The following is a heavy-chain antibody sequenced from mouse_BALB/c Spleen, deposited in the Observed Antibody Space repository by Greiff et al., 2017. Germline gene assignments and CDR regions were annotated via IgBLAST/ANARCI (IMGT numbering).Heavy chain of an antibody. CDR3: ARSGTGFGY. D-gene: IGHD4-1*01. J-gene: IGHJ2*01. CDR1: GFTFSSFG. CDR2: ISSGSSTI. V-gene: IGHV5-17*02. Sequence: EVQLVESGGGLVQPGGSRKLSCAASGFTFSSFGMHWVRQAPEKGLEWVAYISSGSSTIYYADTVKGRYTISRDNPKNTLFLQMTSLRSEDTAMYYCARSGTGFGYWGRGTTLTVSS.